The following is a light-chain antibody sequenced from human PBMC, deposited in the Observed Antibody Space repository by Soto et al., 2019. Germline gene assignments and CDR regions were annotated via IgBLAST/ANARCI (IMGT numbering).Light chain of an antibody. J-gene: IGKJ2*01. CDR2: WAS. CDR3: NQHYTWPHT. Sequence: DIVMTQSPDSLPVSLGERATINCKSSQSVLYSYNNKNYLAWYQVKPGQSPRLLIYWASTRESGVPDRFSGSGSGTEFTLTISSLQAEDVAVYYCNQHYTWPHTFGQGTKVEI. V-gene: IGKV4-1*01. CDR1: QSVLYSYNNKNY.